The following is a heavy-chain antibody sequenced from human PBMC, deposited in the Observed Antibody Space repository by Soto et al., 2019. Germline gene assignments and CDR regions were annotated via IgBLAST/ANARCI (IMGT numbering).Heavy chain of an antibody. D-gene: IGHD3-3*01. CDR2: IDASGGST. V-gene: IGHV1-46*03. CDR1: GYNFTSYY. CDR3: ARDLTGGPTYYDFWSGYSPVDY. Sequence: QVQLVQSGAEVKKPGASVKVSCKASGYNFTSYYMHWVRQAPGQGLEWMGIIDASGGSTSYAQKFQGRVSMTRDTSTSTVYMDLSSLRSEDTAVYYCARDLTGGPTYYDFWSGYSPVDYWGLGTLVTVSS. J-gene: IGHJ4*02.